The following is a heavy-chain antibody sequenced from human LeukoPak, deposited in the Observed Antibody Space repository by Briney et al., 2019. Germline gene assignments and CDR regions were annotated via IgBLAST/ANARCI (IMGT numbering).Heavy chain of an antibody. V-gene: IGHV3-30*04. D-gene: IGHD3-9*01. Sequence: GGSLRLSCAASGFTFSSYAMHWVRQAPGKGLEWVAVISYDGSNKYYADSVKGRFTISRDNSKNTLYLQMNRLRAEDMAVYYCAIVLGTPYYDVLTGYYYYYGMDVWGQGTTVTVSS. CDR3: AIVLGTPYYDVLTGYYYYYGMDV. J-gene: IGHJ6*02. CDR2: ISYDGSNK. CDR1: GFTFSSYA.